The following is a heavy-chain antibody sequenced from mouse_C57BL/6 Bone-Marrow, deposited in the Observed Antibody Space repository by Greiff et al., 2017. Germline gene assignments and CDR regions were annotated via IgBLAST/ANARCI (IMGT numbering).Heavy chain of an antibody. CDR1: GYTFTSYW. CDR3: ARTAYYDNDGAGFAY. V-gene: IGHV1-69*01. D-gene: IGHD2-4*01. J-gene: IGHJ3*01. Sequence: VKLQQPGAELVMPGASVKLSCKASGYTFTSYWMHWVKQRPGQGLEWIGEIDPSDSYTNYNQKFKGKSTLTVDKSSSTAYMQLSSLTSEDSAVYYCARTAYYDNDGAGFAYWGQGTLVTVSA. CDR2: IDPSDSYT.